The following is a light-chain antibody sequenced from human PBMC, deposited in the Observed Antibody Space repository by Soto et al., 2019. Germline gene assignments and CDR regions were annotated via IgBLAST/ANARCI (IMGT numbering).Light chain of an antibody. CDR2: DAS. J-gene: IGKJ1*01. Sequence: DIQMTQSPPTLSASVGDRVTITCRASQSISRGLAWHQQKAGEAPKLLIYDASTLVSGVPSRFSGSGSGTEFTLTISSLQPDDFATYYCQQYNPGTFGHGTKVEIK. V-gene: IGKV1-5*01. CDR3: QQYNPGT. CDR1: QSISRG.